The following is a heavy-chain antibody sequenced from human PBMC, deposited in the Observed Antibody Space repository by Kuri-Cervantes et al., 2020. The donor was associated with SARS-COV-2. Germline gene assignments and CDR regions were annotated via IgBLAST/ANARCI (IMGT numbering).Heavy chain of an antibody. J-gene: IGHJ6*03. CDR1: GFTFSSYD. CDR3: ARVRNDYYYYYYMDV. V-gene: IGHV3-13*03. Sequence: LSLTCAACGFTFSSYDMHWVRQATGKGLEWVSAIGTAGDTYYPGSVKGQFTISRENAKNSLYLQMNSLRAGDTAVYYCARVRNDYYYYYYMDVWGKGTTVTVSS. CDR2: IGTAGDT.